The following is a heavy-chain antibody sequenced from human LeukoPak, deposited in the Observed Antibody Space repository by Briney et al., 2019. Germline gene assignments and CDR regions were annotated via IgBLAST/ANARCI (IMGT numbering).Heavy chain of an antibody. CDR3: ASAPRDYRQYNWFDP. CDR2: ISSSSSTI. CDR1: GFTFSSYS. Sequence: GGSLRLSCAASGFTFSSYSMNWVRQAPGKGLEWVSYISSSSSTIYYADSVKGRFTISRDNAKNSLYLQMNSLRDEDTAVYYCASAPRDYRQYNWFDPWGQGTLVTVSS. J-gene: IGHJ5*02. V-gene: IGHV3-48*02. D-gene: IGHD4-11*01.